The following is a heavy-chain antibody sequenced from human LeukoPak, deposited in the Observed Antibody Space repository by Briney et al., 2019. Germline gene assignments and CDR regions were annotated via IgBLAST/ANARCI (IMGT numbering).Heavy chain of an antibody. J-gene: IGHJ4*02. D-gene: IGHD5-18*01. CDR2: IIPIFGIA. V-gene: IGHV1-69*13. CDR1: GGTFSSYA. Sequence: ASVTVSCKASGGTFSSYAISWVRQAPGQGLEWMGGIIPIFGIANYAQKFQGRVTITADESTSTAYMELSSLRSEDTAVYYCARDNGYSYGYFDYWGQGTLVTVSS. CDR3: ARDNGYSYGYFDY.